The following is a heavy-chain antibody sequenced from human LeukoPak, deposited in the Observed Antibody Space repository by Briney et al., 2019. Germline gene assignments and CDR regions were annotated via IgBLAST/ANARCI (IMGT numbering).Heavy chain of an antibody. V-gene: IGHV1-2*02. CDR3: ARVGIAVAECDY. D-gene: IGHD6-19*01. Sequence: ASVKVSCKASGYTFTGYYMHWVRQAPGQGLEWVGWINPNSGGTNYAQKFQGRVTMTRDTSISTAYMELSRLRSDDTAVYYCARVGIAVAECDYWGQGTLVTVSS. CDR2: INPNSGGT. CDR1: GYTFTGYY. J-gene: IGHJ4*02.